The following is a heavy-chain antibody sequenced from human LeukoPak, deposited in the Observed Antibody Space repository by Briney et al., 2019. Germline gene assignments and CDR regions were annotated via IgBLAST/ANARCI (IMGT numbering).Heavy chain of an antibody. Sequence: GSLILSCAASGFTFSLHAMHWVRQAPGKGLEWVAVIWYDGSNKYYADSVKGRFTISRDNSKNTLYLQMNSLRAEGTAVYYCAKDPFRYSGSSNWFDPWGQGTLVTVSS. D-gene: IGHD5-12*01. CDR3: AKDPFRYSGSSNWFDP. CDR2: IWYDGSNK. J-gene: IGHJ5*02. CDR1: GFTFSLHA. V-gene: IGHV3-33*06.